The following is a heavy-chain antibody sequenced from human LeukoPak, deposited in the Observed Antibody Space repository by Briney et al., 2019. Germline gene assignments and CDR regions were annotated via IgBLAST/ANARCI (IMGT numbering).Heavy chain of an antibody. J-gene: IGHJ6*03. CDR1: GFTFSSYA. V-gene: IGHV3-23*01. CDR3: AKGHRKYYYYYYMDV. CDR2: ISGSGGST. Sequence: PGGSLRLSCAASGFTFSSYAMSWVRQAPGKGLEWVSAISGSGGSTYYADSVKGRFTISRDNSKNTLYLQMNSLRAEDTAVYYCAKGHRKYYYYYYMDVWGKGTTVTVSS.